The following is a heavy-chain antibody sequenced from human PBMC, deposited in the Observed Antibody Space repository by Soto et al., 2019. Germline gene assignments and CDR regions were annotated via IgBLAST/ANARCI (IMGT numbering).Heavy chain of an antibody. CDR1: GGSISSGDYY. CDR3: AREAAGTENYFDY. J-gene: IGHJ4*02. D-gene: IGHD6-13*01. Sequence: SETLSLTCTVSGGSISSGDYYWSWIRQPPGKGLEWIGYIYYSGSTYYNPSLKSRVTISVDTSKNQFSLKLSSVTAADTAVYYCAREAAGTENYFDYWGQGTLVTVSS. CDR2: IYYSGST. V-gene: IGHV4-30-4*01.